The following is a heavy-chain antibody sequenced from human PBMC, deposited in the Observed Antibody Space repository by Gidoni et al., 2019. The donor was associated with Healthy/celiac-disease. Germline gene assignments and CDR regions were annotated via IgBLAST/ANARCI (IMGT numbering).Heavy chain of an antibody. D-gene: IGHD6-13*01. Sequence: EGQLVESGGGLVQPGGSRRLSCAAAGFTVSSNYMSWVRQAQGKGLECVSVIYSGGSTSYADSVKGRFTISRDNSKNTLYLQMNSLRAEDTAVYYCARVGAADDAFDIWGQGTMVTVSS. CDR3: ARVGAADDAFDI. J-gene: IGHJ3*02. CDR1: GFTVSSNY. CDR2: IYSGGST. V-gene: IGHV3-66*01.